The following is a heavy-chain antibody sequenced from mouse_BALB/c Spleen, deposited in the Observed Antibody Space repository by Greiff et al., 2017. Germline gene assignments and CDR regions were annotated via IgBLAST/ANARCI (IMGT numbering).Heavy chain of an antibody. CDR3: ARRNYRYDASFAY. D-gene: IGHD2-14*01. Sequence: EVQLKESGPGLVKPSQSLSLTCTVTGYSITSDYAWNWIRQFPGNKLEWMGYISYSGSTSYNPSLKSRISITRDTSKNQFFLQLNSVTTEDTATYYCARRNYRYDASFAYWGQGTLVTVSA. J-gene: IGHJ3*01. CDR1: GYSITSDYA. CDR2: ISYSGST. V-gene: IGHV3-2*02.